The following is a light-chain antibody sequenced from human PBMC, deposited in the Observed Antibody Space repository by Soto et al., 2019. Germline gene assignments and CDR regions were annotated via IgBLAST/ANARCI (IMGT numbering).Light chain of an antibody. J-gene: IGLJ3*02. CDR3: SSYAGSNIWV. V-gene: IGLV2-8*01. Sequence: QSALTQPPSASGSPGQSVTISCTGTSSDVGGYNYVSWYQQHPGKAPKLMIYEVSKRPSGVPDRFSGSKSGNTASLTVSGLQAEDEADYYCSSYAGSNIWVFGGGTKVTDL. CDR2: EVS. CDR1: SSDVGGYNY.